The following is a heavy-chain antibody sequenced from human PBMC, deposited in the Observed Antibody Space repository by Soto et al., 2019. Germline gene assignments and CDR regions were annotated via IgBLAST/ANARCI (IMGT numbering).Heavy chain of an antibody. CDR2: IYYSGST. Sequence: PSETLSLTCTVSGGSISSGGYYWSWIRQHPGKGLEWIGYIYYSGSTYYNPSLKSRVTISVDTSKNQFSLKLSSVTAADTAVYYCARAITQLLGMDVWGQGTTVTVSS. CDR3: ARAITQLLGMDV. D-gene: IGHD3-10*01. V-gene: IGHV4-31*03. CDR1: GGSISSGGYY. J-gene: IGHJ6*02.